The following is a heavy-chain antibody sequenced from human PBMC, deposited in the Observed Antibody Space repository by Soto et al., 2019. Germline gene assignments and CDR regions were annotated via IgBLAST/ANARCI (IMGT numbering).Heavy chain of an antibody. J-gene: IGHJ3*02. CDR2: IWYDGSNK. D-gene: IGHD4-17*01. Sequence: GGSLRLSCAASGFTFSSYGMHWVRQAPGKGLEWVGVIWYDGSNKYDADSVKGRFTISRDNSKNTLYLQMNSLRAEDTAVYYCAREHGDYIGAFDIWGQGTMVTVSS. CDR3: AREHGDYIGAFDI. CDR1: GFTFSSYG. V-gene: IGHV3-33*01.